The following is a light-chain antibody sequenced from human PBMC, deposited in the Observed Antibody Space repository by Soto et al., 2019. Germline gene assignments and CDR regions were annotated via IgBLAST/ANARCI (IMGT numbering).Light chain of an antibody. J-gene: IGKJ1*01. CDR3: QQHSHWPPWT. Sequence: VLTPSPATLSLSPGERATLSCRASENVRTFVDWYQQTPGQAPRLLIYGASNRATDIPARFSGSGSGTDFTLTISNLEPEDFAVYYCQQHSHWPPWTFGQGTKVDIK. CDR1: ENVRTF. V-gene: IGKV3-11*01. CDR2: GAS.